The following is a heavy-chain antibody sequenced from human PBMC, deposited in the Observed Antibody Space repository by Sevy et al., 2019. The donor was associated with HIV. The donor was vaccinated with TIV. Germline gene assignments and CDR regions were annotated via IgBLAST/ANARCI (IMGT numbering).Heavy chain of an antibody. D-gene: IGHD3-16*02. V-gene: IGHV3-11*06. J-gene: IGHJ4*02. CDR3: ARDHHYDYIWGSYRYALDY. CDR2: ISSSSSYT. Sequence: GGSLRLSCVASGFTFSDYYMSWIRQAPGKGLEWVSYISSSSSYTNYADSVKGRFTISRDNAKNSLYLQMNSLRAEDTAVYYCARDHHYDYIWGSYRYALDYWGQGTLVTVSS. CDR1: GFTFSDYY.